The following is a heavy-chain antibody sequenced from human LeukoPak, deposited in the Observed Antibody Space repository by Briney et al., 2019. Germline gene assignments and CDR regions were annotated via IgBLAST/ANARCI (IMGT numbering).Heavy chain of an antibody. CDR3: ARGQIVVVPAAMGYGWFDP. Sequence: SVKVSCKASGGTFSSYAISWVRQAPGQGLEWMGGIIPIFGTANYAQKFQGRVTITADESTSTAYMELSSLRSEDTAVYYCARGQIVVVPAAMGYGWFDPWGQGILVTVSS. CDR2: IIPIFGTA. D-gene: IGHD2-2*01. J-gene: IGHJ5*02. CDR1: GGTFSSYA. V-gene: IGHV1-69*13.